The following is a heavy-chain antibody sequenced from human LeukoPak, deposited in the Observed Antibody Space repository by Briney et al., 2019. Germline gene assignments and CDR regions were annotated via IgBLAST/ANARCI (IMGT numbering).Heavy chain of an antibody. CDR3: ARESRRGSWYVPFDY. D-gene: IGHD6-13*01. V-gene: IGHV3-48*01. Sequence: PGGSLRLSCAASGFTFSSYSMNWVRQAPGKGLEWVSYISSSSTIYYADSVKGRFTISRDNAKNSLYLQMNSLRAEDTAVYYCARESRRGSWYVPFDYWGQGTLVTVSS. J-gene: IGHJ4*02. CDR1: GFTFSSYS. CDR2: ISSSSTI.